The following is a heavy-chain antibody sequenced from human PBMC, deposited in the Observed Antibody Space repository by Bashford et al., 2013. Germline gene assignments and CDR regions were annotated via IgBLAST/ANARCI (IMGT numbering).Heavy chain of an antibody. J-gene: IGHJ6*03. V-gene: IGHV6-1*01. Sequence: SQTLSLTCAISGDSVSSNSAAWNWIRQSPSRGLEWLGRTYYRSKWNNDYAVSVKSRITINPDTSKNQFSLQLNSVTPEDTAVYYCARGDTAELYYYYYYMDVWGKGTTVTVSS. CDR1: GDSVSSNSAA. CDR3: ARGDTAELYYYYYYMDV. CDR2: TYYRSKWNN. D-gene: IGHD5-18*01.